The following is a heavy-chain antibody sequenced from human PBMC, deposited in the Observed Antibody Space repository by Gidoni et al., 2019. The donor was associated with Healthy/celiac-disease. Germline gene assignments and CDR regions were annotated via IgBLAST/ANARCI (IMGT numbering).Heavy chain of an antibody. CDR1: GGSISSGGYS. V-gene: IGHV4-30-2*01. D-gene: IGHD6-13*01. Sequence: QLQLQESGSGLVKPSQTLSLTCAVSGGSISSGGYSWSWIRQPPGKGLEWIGYIYHSGSTYYNPSLKSRVTISVDRSKNQFSLKLSSVTAADTAVYYCARAPSIAAAGPTLRGFWFDPWGQGTLVTVSS. J-gene: IGHJ5*02. CDR2: IYHSGST. CDR3: ARAPSIAAAGPTLRGFWFDP.